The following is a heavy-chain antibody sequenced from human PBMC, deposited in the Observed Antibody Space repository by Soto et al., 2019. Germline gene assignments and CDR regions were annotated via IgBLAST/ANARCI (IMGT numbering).Heavy chain of an antibody. Sequence: ASVKVSCKASGCTFSSYAISWVRQAPGQGLEWMGGIIPIFGTANYAQKFQGRVTITADESTSTAYMELSSLRSEDTAVYYCARVKDSYDILTGYYMGHYGMDVWGQGTTVTVSS. D-gene: IGHD3-9*01. CDR1: GCTFSSYA. CDR3: ARVKDSYDILTGYYMGHYGMDV. CDR2: IIPIFGTA. J-gene: IGHJ6*02. V-gene: IGHV1-69*13.